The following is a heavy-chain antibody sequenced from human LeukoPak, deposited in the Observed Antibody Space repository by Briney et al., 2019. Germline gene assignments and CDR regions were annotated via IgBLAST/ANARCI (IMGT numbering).Heavy chain of an antibody. Sequence: SETLSLTCAVSGYSISSGYYWGWIRQPPRKGLEWIGRIYPSGSTYYNPSLKSRVTISVDTSKNQFSLKLSSVTAADTAVYYCARLGGSYTPTYYYYHYMDVWGKGTTVTVSS. J-gene: IGHJ6*03. CDR3: ARLGGSYTPTYYYYHYMDV. CDR2: IYPSGST. V-gene: IGHV4-38-2*01. D-gene: IGHD4-23*01. CDR1: GYSISSGYY.